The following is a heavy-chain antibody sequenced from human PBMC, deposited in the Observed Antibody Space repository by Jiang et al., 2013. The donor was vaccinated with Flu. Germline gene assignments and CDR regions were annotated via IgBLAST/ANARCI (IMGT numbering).Heavy chain of an antibody. D-gene: IGHD6-19*01. CDR2: ISAASGNT. V-gene: IGHV1-3*01. Sequence: GAEVKKPGASVKISCKASGYTFSTYSIHWVRQAPGQRPAWMGWISAASGNTRYSQKFQGRVTLTRDTSASTAYMELSSLTSEDTAVYYCARDDGSGWVNEHFHHWGQGTLVTVSS. J-gene: IGHJ1*01. CDR3: ARDDGSGWVNEHFHH. CDR1: GYTFSTYS.